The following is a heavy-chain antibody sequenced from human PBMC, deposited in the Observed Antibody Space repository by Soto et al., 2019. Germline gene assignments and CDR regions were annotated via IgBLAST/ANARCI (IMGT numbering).Heavy chain of an antibody. CDR1: GGSISSGGYY. D-gene: IGHD6-13*01. Sequence: SETLSLTCTVSGGSISSGGYYWSWIRQHPGKGLEWIGYIYYSGSTYYNPSLKSRVTISVDTSKNQFSLKLSSVTAADTAVYYCARGPGQAAAGTIDYWGQGTLVTVSS. V-gene: IGHV4-31*03. CDR3: ARGPGQAAAGTIDY. CDR2: IYYSGST. J-gene: IGHJ4*02.